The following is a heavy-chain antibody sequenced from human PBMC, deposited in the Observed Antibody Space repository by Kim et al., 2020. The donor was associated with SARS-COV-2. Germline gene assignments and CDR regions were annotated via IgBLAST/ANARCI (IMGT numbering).Heavy chain of an antibody. J-gene: IGHJ4*02. CDR2: ISHHGRKK. V-gene: IGHV3-30*04. CDR3: ARDSDDSGSFFDY. D-gene: IGHD3-10*01. Sequence: GRSLRLSCAASGFIFEGHALHWVRQAPGKGLEWVAVISHHGRKKYYADSVKGRFTISRDNSKNTLYLQMNSLRVEDTAVYFCARDSDDSGSFFDYWGPGT. CDR1: GFIFEGHA.